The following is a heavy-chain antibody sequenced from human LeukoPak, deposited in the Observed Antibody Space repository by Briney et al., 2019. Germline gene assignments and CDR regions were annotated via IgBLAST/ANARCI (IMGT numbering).Heavy chain of an antibody. CDR3: ARGVPSSWHINYFDY. J-gene: IGHJ4*02. CDR1: GGSISSYH. V-gene: IGHV4-4*07. CDR2: IYTSGST. D-gene: IGHD6-13*01. Sequence: SETLSLTCTVSGGSISSYHWSWIRQPAGKGLEWIGRIYTSGSTNYNPSLKSRVTMSVDTSKNQFSLKLSSVTAADTAVYYCARGVPSSWHINYFDYWSQGTLVTVSS.